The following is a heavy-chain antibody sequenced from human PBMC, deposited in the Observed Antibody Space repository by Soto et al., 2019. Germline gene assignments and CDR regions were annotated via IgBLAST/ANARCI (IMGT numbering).Heavy chain of an antibody. J-gene: IGHJ6*01. D-gene: IGHD1-26*01. CDR2: IWYDGSNK. V-gene: IGHV3-33*01. CDR1: GFTFSSYG. CDR3: ARESGNSGSYYYYYGMDV. Sequence: QVQLVESGGGVVQPGRSLRLSCAASGFTFSSYGMHWVRQAPGKGLEWVAVIWYDGSNKYYADSVKGRFTISRDNSKNTLYLQMNSLRAEDTAVYYCARESGNSGSYYYYYGMDVW.